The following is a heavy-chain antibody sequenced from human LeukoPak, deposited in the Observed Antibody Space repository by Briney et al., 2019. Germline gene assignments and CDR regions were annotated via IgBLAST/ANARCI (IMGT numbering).Heavy chain of an antibody. Sequence: SETLSLTCTVYGGSFSGYYWSWIRQPPGKGLEWIGEINHSGSTNYNPSFKSRVTISVDTSKNQSSLKLSSVTAADTAVYYCARVPRGTYYYDSSGRLDYWGQGTLVTVSS. J-gene: IGHJ4*02. CDR3: ARVPRGTYYYDSSGRLDY. CDR2: INHSGST. CDR1: GGSFSGYY. D-gene: IGHD3-22*01. V-gene: IGHV4-34*01.